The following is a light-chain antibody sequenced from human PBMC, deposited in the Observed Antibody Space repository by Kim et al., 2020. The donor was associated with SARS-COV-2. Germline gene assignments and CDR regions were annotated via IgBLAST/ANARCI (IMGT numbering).Light chain of an antibody. V-gene: IGKV3-11*01. J-gene: IGKJ5*01. CDR3: QQRSNWPRST. CDR1: QSVSSY. CDR2: DAS. Sequence: EIVLTQSPATLSLSPGERATLSCRASQSVSSYLAWYQQKPGQAPRLLIYDASNRATGIPARFSGSGSGTDSTLTISSLEPEDFAVYYCQQRSNWPRSTFGQGTRLEIK.